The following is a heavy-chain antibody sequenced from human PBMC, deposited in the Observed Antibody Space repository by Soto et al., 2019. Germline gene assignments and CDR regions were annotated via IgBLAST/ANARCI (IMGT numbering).Heavy chain of an antibody. CDR1: GFTVSSNY. J-gene: IGHJ4*02. CDR2: IYSGGST. Sequence: PGGSLRLSCAASGFTVSSNYMSWVRQAPGKGLEWVSVIYSGGSTYYADSVKGRFTISRDNSKNTLYLQMNSLRAEDTAVYYCARAPEYCSSTSCVYFDYWGQGTLVTVSS. CDR3: ARAPEYCSSTSCVYFDY. D-gene: IGHD2-2*01. V-gene: IGHV3-66*01.